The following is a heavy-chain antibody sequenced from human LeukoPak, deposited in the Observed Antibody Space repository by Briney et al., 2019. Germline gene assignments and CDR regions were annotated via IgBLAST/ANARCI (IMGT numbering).Heavy chain of an antibody. J-gene: IGHJ4*02. Sequence: ASVKVSCKAPGYTFTGYYIHWVRQAPGQGLEWMGWINPNSGVTNSAQKYQGRVTMTRDTSISTAYMELSRLRSDDTAVYYCARARSDYWGQGTLVTVSS. CDR3: ARARSDY. CDR1: GYTFTGYY. V-gene: IGHV1-2*02. CDR2: INPNSGVT.